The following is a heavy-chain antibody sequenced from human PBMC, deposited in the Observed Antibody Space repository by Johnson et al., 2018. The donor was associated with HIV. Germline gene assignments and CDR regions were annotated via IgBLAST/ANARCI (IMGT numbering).Heavy chain of an antibody. Sequence: QMQLVESGGGVVQPGRSLRLSCAASGFTFSSYGMHWVRQAPGKGLECVAVISYDGSYKYYADSVKGRFTISRDNSKNTLSLHMNSLRAEDTAVFYCARTPGIAAAGTGYAFDIWGQGTMVTVSS. CDR2: ISYDGSYK. CDR1: GFTFSSYG. D-gene: IGHD6-13*01. V-gene: IGHV3-30*03. J-gene: IGHJ3*02. CDR3: ARTPGIAAAGTGYAFDI.